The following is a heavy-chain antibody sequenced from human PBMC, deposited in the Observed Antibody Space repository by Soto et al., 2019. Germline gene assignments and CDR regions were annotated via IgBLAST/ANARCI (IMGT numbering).Heavy chain of an antibody. J-gene: IGHJ4*02. V-gene: IGHV3-23*01. CDR1: GFTFSSYA. CDR2: ISGSDDST. CDR3: AKRSSSSTFDY. Sequence: EVQLLESGGGLVQPGESLRLSCAASGFTFSSYAMSWVRHAPGKGLEWVSVISGSDDSTYYADSVKGRFTISRDNYKTTLYLQMNSLRAEDTAVYYCAKRSSSSTFDYWGQGTMVTVSS. D-gene: IGHD6-6*01.